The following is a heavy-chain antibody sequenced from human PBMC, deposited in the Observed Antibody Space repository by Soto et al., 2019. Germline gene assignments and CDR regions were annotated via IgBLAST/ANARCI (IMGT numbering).Heavy chain of an antibody. CDR2: ISSNGVGT. CDR3: ARRARPDFYYMDV. V-gene: IGHV3-64*01. CDR1: GFTLSGYA. D-gene: IGHD6-6*01. Sequence: EVQLAESGGGLAQPGGSLRLSCAASGFTLSGYARDWVRQAPGKGLGYVSGISSNGVGTYYANSVQGRFTISRDNSKNTVYLQMGSLRPEDMAVYYCARRARPDFYYMDVWGKGTTVTVSS. J-gene: IGHJ6*03.